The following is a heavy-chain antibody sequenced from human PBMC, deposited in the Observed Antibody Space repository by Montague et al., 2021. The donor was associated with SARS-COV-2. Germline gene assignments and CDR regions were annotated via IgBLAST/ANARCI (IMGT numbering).Heavy chain of an antibody. J-gene: IGHJ4*02. CDR3: ARDTEGYISSWYHDY. CDR2: IYYSGST. CDR1: GGSISSYY. D-gene: IGHD6-13*01. V-gene: IGHV4-59*01. Sequence: SETLSLTCTVSGGSISSYYWSWIRQPPGKGLEWIGYIYYSGSTNYNPSLKSRVTMSVDTSKNQFSLKLSSVTAADTAVYYYARDTEGYISSWYHDYWGQGTLVTVSS.